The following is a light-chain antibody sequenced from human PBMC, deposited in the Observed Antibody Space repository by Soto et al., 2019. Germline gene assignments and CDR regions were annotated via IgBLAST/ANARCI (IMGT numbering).Light chain of an antibody. CDR3: QQSFSSPWT. V-gene: IGKV1-39*01. Sequence: DIQMTQSPSSLSASIGDRVTIACRARQSIRGYLNWYQQIPGKAPKLLIYAAFNLQSGVPSRFSGSGSGTDFTLTISSLQPEDFATYYWQQSFSSPWTFAQGTKVEIK. J-gene: IGKJ1*01. CDR2: AAF. CDR1: QSIRGY.